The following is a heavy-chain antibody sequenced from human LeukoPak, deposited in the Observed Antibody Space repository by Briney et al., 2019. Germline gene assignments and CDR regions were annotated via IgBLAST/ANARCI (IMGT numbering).Heavy chain of an antibody. Sequence: GASVKVSCKASGYTFTSYYMHWVRQAPGQGLEWMGIINPSGGSTSYAQKFQGRVTMTRDTSISTAYMELSRLRSDDTAVFYCARKSTLGATSEFDYWGQGTLVTVSS. V-gene: IGHV1-46*01. D-gene: IGHD1-26*01. CDR2: INPSGGST. CDR3: ARKSTLGATSEFDY. CDR1: GYTFTSYY. J-gene: IGHJ4*02.